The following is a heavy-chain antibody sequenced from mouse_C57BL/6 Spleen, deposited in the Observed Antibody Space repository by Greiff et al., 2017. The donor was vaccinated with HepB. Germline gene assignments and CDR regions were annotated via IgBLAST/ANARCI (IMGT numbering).Heavy chain of an antibody. V-gene: IGHV1-52*01. Sequence: QVQLQQPGAELVRPGSSVKLSCKASGYTFTSYWMHWVKQRPIQGLEWIGNIDPSDSETHYNQKFKDKATLTVDKSSSTAYMQLSSLTSEDSAVYYCARSYSLMDFDYWGQGTTLTVSS. CDR3: ARSYSLMDFDY. D-gene: IGHD2-12*01. CDR2: IDPSDSET. CDR1: GYTFTSYW. J-gene: IGHJ2*01.